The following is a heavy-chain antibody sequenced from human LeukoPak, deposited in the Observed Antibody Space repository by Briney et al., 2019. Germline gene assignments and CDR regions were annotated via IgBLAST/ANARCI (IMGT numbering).Heavy chain of an antibody. J-gene: IGHJ4*02. CDR1: GFTFSSYA. D-gene: IGHD3-9*01. V-gene: IGHV3-23*01. CDR2: INDSGGST. CDR3: AKATYYDILTGSDY. Sequence: GGSLRLSCAASGFTFSSYAMSWVRQAPGKGLEWVSTINDSGGSTYYADSVKGRFTISRDNSKNTLYLQMNSPRAEDTAVYYCAKATYYDILTGSDYWGQGTLVTVSS.